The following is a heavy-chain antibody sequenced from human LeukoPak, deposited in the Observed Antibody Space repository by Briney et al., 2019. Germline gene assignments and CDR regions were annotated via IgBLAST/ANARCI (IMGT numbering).Heavy chain of an antibody. J-gene: IGHJ4*02. CDR2: ISRSGGST. CDR1: GFTFSSYA. CDR3: ARDLHTYYYDSSGYNNPFDY. V-gene: IGHV3-23*01. Sequence: GGSLRLSCAASGFTFSSYAMSWVRQAPGKGLEWVSAISRSGGSTYYADSVKGRFTISRDNAKNSLYLQMNSLRAEDTAVYYCARDLHTYYYDSSGYNNPFDYWGQGTLVTVSS. D-gene: IGHD3-22*01.